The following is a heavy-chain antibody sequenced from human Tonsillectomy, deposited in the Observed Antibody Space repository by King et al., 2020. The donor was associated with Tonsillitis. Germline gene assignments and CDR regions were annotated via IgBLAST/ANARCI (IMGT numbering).Heavy chain of an antibody. D-gene: IGHD5-24*01. J-gene: IGHJ4*02. Sequence: QLVQSGAEVKKPGASVKVSCKASGYTFTSYGISWVRQAPGQGLEWMGWISGYNGNTNYAQKLQGRVTRTTDTSTSTSYMELRRLRSDATAVYYCVRDLGEEEMTTFDYWGQGSLVTVSS. CDR3: VRDLGEEEMTTFDY. CDR2: ISGYNGNT. CDR1: GYTFTSYG. V-gene: IGHV1-18*01.